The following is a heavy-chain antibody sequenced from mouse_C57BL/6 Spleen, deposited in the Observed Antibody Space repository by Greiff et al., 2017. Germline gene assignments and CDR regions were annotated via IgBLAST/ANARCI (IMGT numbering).Heavy chain of an antibody. CDR3: AREDRRAYAMDY. CDR2: LNPNYGTT. V-gene: IGHV1-39*01. Sequence: EVQLQESGPELVKPGASVKISCKASGYSFTDYNMYWVKQSNGKSLEWIGVLNPNYGTTSYNQTFKGKSTFTVDQSSSTTYLQLNGLTSEDSAVNYCAREDRRAYAMDYWGQGTSVTVSS. D-gene: IGHD3-3*01. J-gene: IGHJ4*01. CDR1: GYSFTDYN.